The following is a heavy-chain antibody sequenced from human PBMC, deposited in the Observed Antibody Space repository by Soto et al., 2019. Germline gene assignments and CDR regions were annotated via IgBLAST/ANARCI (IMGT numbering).Heavy chain of an antibody. CDR3: ARGSFSSSSSWFDP. D-gene: IGHD6-6*01. J-gene: IGHJ5*02. V-gene: IGHV4-31*03. CDR2: IYYSGRT. CDR1: GGSISSGGYY. Sequence: PSETLSLTCTVSGGSISSGGYYWSWIRQHPGEGLEWIGYIYYSGRTYYNPSLHSRVSIAVDTTENQFSLKLTSVTAADTSVYYCARGSFSSSSSWFDPWGRGTLVTVSS.